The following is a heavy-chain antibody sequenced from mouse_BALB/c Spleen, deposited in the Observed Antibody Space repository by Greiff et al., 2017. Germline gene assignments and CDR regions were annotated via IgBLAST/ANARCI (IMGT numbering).Heavy chain of an antibody. Sequence: DVMLVESGGGLVQPGGSRKLSCAASGFTFSSFGMHWVRQAPEKGLEWVAYISSGSSTIYYADTVKGRFTISRDNPKNTLFLQMTSLRSEDTAMYYCARERYSYYGSSPFAYWGQGTLVTVSA. CDR2: ISSGSSTI. CDR1: GFTFSSFG. J-gene: IGHJ3*01. D-gene: IGHD1-1*01. CDR3: ARERYSYYGSSPFAY. V-gene: IGHV5-17*02.